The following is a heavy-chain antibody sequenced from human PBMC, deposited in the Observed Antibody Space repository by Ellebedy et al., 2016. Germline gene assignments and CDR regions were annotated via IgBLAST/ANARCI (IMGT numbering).Heavy chain of an antibody. J-gene: IGHJ3*02. CDR1: EYSFTHSW. V-gene: IGHV5-51*01. CDR3: AKVVGGTADAFDI. D-gene: IGHD1-26*01. Sequence: KVSXXGSEYSFTHSWIGWVRQIPGKGLEWMGIIYPDDSDTIYSPSFQGQVTISADNSITTAYLQWSSLQASDTAMYYCAKVVGGTADAFDIWGQGTMVTVSS. CDR2: IYPDDSDT.